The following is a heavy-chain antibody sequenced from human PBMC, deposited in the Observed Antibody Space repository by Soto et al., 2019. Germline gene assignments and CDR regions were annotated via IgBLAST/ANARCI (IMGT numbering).Heavy chain of an antibody. D-gene: IGHD4-17*01. Sequence: ESGGGLVQPGGSLRLSCAASGFTVSSNYMSWVRQAPGKGLEWVSVIYSGGSTYYADSVKGRFTISRDNSKNTLYLQMNSLRAEDTAVYYCARDRHGDYIPRYFDLWGRGTLVTVSS. CDR3: ARDRHGDYIPRYFDL. V-gene: IGHV3-66*01. J-gene: IGHJ2*01. CDR2: IYSGGST. CDR1: GFTVSSNY.